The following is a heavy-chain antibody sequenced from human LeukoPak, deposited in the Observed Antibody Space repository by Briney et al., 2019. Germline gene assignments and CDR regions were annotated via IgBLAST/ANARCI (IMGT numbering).Heavy chain of an antibody. CDR2: ISADNGNT. J-gene: IGHJ4*02. CDR1: GYTFTSFG. Sequence: ASVKVSCKTSGYTFTSFGLSWVRQAPGQGLEWMGWISADNGNTIYARNLQDRLTMTTDTSTSTAYMELRSLRSDDTAVYYCARAPYYFDFWGQGTLVTVSS. V-gene: IGHV1-18*01. CDR3: ARAPYYFDF.